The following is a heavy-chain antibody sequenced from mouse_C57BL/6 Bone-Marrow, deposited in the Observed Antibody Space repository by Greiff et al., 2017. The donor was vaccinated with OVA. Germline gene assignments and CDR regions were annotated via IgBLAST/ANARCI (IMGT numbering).Heavy chain of an antibody. CDR3: ARGLYYGSAAY. J-gene: IGHJ3*01. V-gene: IGHV1-66*01. Sequence: QVQLQQSGPELVKPGASVKISCKASGYSFTSYYIHWVKQRPGQGLEWIGWIYPGSGNTKYNEKFKGKATLTADTSSSTAYMQLSSLTSEDSAVYYCARGLYYGSAAYWGQGTLVTVSA. D-gene: IGHD1-1*01. CDR1: GYSFTSYY. CDR2: IYPGSGNT.